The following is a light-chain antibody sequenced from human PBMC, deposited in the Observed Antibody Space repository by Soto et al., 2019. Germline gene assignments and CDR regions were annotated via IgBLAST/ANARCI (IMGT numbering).Light chain of an antibody. CDR3: QQYHSYPLT. V-gene: IGKV1-5*01. CDR2: DAS. CDR1: QTISSW. Sequence: DIEMTQSPSTLSASVGDRVTITCRASQTISSWLAWYQQKPGKAPNLLIYDASSLESGVPSRFSGSGSGTEFTLTISSLQPDDCATYYCQQYHSYPLTFGGGTKVEIK. J-gene: IGKJ4*01.